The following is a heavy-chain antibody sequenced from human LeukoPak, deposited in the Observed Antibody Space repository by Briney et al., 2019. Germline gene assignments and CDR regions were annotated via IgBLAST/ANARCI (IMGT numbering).Heavy chain of an antibody. D-gene: IGHD3-16*02. J-gene: IGHJ4*02. CDR1: GFTFSSYA. Sequence: QAGGSLRLSCAASGFTFSSYAMHWVRQAPGKGLEWVAVISYDGSNKYYTDSVKGRFTISRDNSKNTLYLQMNSLRAEDTAVYYCARDYTFGGVIVTNYFDYWGQGTLVTVSS. CDR2: ISYDGSNK. V-gene: IGHV3-30-3*01. CDR3: ARDYTFGGVIVTNYFDY.